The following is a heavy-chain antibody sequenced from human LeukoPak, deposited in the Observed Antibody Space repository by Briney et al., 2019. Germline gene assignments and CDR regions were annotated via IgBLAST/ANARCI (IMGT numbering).Heavy chain of an antibody. CDR2: IDHSGGRT. V-gene: IGHV3-23*01. CDR3: VKTYCSITRCSPGFDS. D-gene: IGHD3-10*01. J-gene: IGHJ4*02. CDR1: GFSFSTYA. Sequence: GGSLRLSCVASGFSFSTYAMSWVRQAPGKGLEWVSTIDHSGGRTFYADSVRGHFTISRDNSLNTLFLQMDNLRAEDTAVYYCVKTYCSITRCSPGFDSWGQGTLVTVSS.